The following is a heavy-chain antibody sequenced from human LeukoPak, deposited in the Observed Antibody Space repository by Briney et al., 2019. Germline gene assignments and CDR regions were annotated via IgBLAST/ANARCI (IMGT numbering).Heavy chain of an antibody. D-gene: IGHD2-15*01. CDR2: INHSGST. CDR1: GGSFSGYY. V-gene: IGHV4-34*01. CDR3: ARVLKLGYCSGGSCYGRYYYYYYMDV. Sequence: PSETLSLTCAVYGGSFSGYYWSWIRQPPGKGLEWIGEINHSGSTNYNPYLKSRVTISVDTSKNQFSLKLSSVTAADTAVYYCARVLKLGYCSGGSCYGRYYYYYYMDVWGKGTTVTVSS. J-gene: IGHJ6*03.